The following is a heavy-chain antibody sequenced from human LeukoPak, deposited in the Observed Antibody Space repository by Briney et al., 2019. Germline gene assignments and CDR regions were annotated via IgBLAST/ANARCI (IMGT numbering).Heavy chain of an antibody. Sequence: GGSLRLSCAASGFTFSSYAMSWVRQAPGKGLECISGFSGSGGSTYYADSVKGRFTISRDNSKNTLYLQMNSLRAEDTAVYYCAKDRLAVAGTDLGYWGQGTLVTVSS. D-gene: IGHD6-19*01. CDR2: FSGSGGST. J-gene: IGHJ4*02. CDR3: AKDRLAVAGTDLGY. CDR1: GFTFSSYA. V-gene: IGHV3-23*01.